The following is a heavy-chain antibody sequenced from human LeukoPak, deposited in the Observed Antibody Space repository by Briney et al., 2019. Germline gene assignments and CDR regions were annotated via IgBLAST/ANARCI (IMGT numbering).Heavy chain of an antibody. CDR2: IRYDGSIK. CDR1: GFTFSSYA. CDR3: AKFDI. J-gene: IGHJ3*02. Sequence: GGSLRLSCAASGFTFSSYAMSWVRQAPGKGLEWLAFIRYDGSIKYYADSVKGRLTISRDNSRTTLYLQIDGLRAEDTAVYYCAKFDIWGQGTMVTVSS. V-gene: IGHV3-30*02.